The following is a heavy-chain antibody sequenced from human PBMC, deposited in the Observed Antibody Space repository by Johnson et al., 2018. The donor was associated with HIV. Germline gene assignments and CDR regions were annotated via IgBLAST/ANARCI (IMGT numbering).Heavy chain of an antibody. V-gene: IGHV3-9*01. CDR1: GFTFDDYA. J-gene: IGHJ3*02. CDR2: ISWNSRSI. D-gene: IGHD2-21*02. Sequence: VQLVESGGGLVQPGRSLRLSCVASGFTFDDYAMHWVRQGPGKGLEWVSGISWNSRSIGYADSVKGRFTISRDNAKNSLYLQMNSLRAEDTAVYYCAREGGWHIVVVTTIEGAFDIWGQGTMVTVSS. CDR3: AREGGWHIVVVTTIEGAFDI.